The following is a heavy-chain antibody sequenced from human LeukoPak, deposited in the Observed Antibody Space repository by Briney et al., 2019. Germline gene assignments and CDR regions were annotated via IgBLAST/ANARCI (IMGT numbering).Heavy chain of an antibody. Sequence: GGSLRLSCAASGFTFSSYSMNWVRQAPGKGLEWVSYISSSSSTIYYADSVKGRFTISRDNAKNSLYLQMNSLRGEDTAVYYCARTRTTVAPYFDYWGQGTLVTVSS. J-gene: IGHJ4*02. D-gene: IGHD4-23*01. V-gene: IGHV3-48*01. CDR3: ARTRTTVAPYFDY. CDR1: GFTFSSYS. CDR2: ISSSSSTI.